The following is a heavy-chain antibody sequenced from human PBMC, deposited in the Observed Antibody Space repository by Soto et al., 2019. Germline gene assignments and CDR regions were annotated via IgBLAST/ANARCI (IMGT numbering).Heavy chain of an antibody. Sequence: SETLSLTCTVSGGSISRYYWSWIRQPPGKGLEWIGYMYNTGSTIYNPSLESRVTISVDTSKNQFSLQLNSVTTADTAVYFCAREGNLGRWIQPLDSWGQGTLVTVSS. CDR1: GGSISRYY. CDR2: MYNTGST. J-gene: IGHJ4*02. V-gene: IGHV4-59*01. CDR3: AREGNLGRWIQPLDS. D-gene: IGHD2-2*03.